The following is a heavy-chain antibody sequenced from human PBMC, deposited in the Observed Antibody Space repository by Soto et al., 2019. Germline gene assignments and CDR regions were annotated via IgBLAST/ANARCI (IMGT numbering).Heavy chain of an antibody. CDR2: ISGSGGST. J-gene: IGHJ6*02. D-gene: IGHD3-22*01. CDR3: AKSAQRITMIVVVINEGPYYYGMDV. CDR1: GFTFSSYA. Sequence: PGGSLRLSCAASGFTFSSYAMSWVRQAPGKGLEWVSAISGSGGSTYYADSVKGRFTISRDNSKNTLYLQMNSLRAEDTAVYYCAKSAQRITMIVVVINEGPYYYGMDVWGQGTTVTVSS. V-gene: IGHV3-23*01.